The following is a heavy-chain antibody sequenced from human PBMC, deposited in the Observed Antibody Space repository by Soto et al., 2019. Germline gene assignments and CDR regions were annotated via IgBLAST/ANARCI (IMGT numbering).Heavy chain of an antibody. CDR2: VWSDGSNR. CDR3: ARDGSNKPGFYYGMDV. J-gene: IGHJ6*02. Sequence: QVQLVASGGGVVQPGRSLRLSCEAFGFTFSNHGMHWVRQAPGKGLQWVASVWSDGSNRYYADSVKGRFTMSRDNSKKTLYLPMNNRRADDTAVYYCARDGSNKPGFYYGMDVWGQETTVSVSS. V-gene: IGHV3-33*01. CDR1: GFTFSNHG. D-gene: IGHD4-4*01.